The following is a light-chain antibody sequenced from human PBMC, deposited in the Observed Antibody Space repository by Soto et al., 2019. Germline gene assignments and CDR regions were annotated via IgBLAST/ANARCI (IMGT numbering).Light chain of an antibody. CDR2: DAS. J-gene: IGKJ5*01. V-gene: IGKV1D-13*01. CDR3: QQFNNYQGT. Sequence: AIQMTQSPSSLSASVGDRVTITCRASQGIRNDLGWYQQKPGKAPNLLIYDASSLESGVPSRFSGSGSGTDFTLTISSLQPEDFATYYCQQFNNYQGTFGQGTRLEIK. CDR1: QGIRND.